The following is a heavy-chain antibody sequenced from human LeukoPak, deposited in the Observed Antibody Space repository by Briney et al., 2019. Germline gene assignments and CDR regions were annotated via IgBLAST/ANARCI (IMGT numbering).Heavy chain of an antibody. Sequence: ETLSLTCTVSGGSISSYYWSWIRQPPGKGLEWIGYIYYSGSTNYNPSLKSRVTISVDTSKNQFSLKLSSVTAADTAVYYCARDRYDILTGYFTFDYWGQGTLVTVSS. CDR1: GGSISSYY. J-gene: IGHJ4*02. CDR3: ARDRYDILTGYFTFDY. V-gene: IGHV4-59*01. D-gene: IGHD3-9*01. CDR2: IYYSGST.